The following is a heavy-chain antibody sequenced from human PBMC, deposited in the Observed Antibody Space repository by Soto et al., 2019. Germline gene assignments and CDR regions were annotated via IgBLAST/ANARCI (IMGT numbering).Heavy chain of an antibody. CDR2: INPSGGST. D-gene: IGHD6-19*01. Sequence: SVKVSCKASVYTFTSYYMHWVRQAPGQGLEWMGIINPSGGSTSYAQKFQGRVTMTRDTSTSTAYMELSSLRSEDTAVYYCARDRIAVAGTLDYWGQGTLVTVSS. CDR1: VYTFTSYY. V-gene: IGHV1-46*01. J-gene: IGHJ4*02. CDR3: ARDRIAVAGTLDY.